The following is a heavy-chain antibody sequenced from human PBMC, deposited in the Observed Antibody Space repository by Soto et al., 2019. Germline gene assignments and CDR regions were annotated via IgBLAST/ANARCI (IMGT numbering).Heavy chain of an antibody. V-gene: IGHV1-69*13. CDR3: AREAPATVVTPGGYYFDY. D-gene: IGHD4-17*01. Sequence: SVKVSCKASGGTFSSYAISWVRQAPGQGLEWMGGIIPIFGTANYAQKFQGRVTITADESTSTAYMELSSRRSEDTAVYYSAREAPATVVTPGGYYFDYWRQRTLVTVSS. CDR2: IIPIFGTA. CDR1: GGTFSSYA. J-gene: IGHJ4*02.